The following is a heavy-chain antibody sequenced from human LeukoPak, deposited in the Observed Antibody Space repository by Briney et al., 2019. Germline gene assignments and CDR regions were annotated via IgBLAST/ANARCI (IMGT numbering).Heavy chain of an antibody. CDR1: GYTFTRYV. CDR3: ATRPCSSTSCYTWVDAFDI. J-gene: IGHJ3*02. V-gene: IGHV1-18*01. D-gene: IGHD2-2*02. Sequence: ASLKVSCKASGYTFTRYVISWVGQAPGQGLEWMGWISAYNGNTNNAQTLQGRVTMTTDSSTSTAYMELRSLRSDDTAVYYCATRPCSSTSCYTWVDAFDIWGQGTMVTVSS. CDR2: ISAYNGNT.